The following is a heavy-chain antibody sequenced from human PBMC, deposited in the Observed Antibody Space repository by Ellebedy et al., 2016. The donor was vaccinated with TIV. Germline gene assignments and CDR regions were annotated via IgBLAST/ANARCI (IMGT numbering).Heavy chain of an antibody. Sequence: GESLKIPCQGSGNSFTTFWITWVRQTPGKGLEWVGRIDLGDSYTNYSPSFEGRLTISADKSISTAYLSWASLKASDTAIYYCAKTSVGAFRSNRFDPWGQGTLVTVSS. V-gene: IGHV5-10-1*01. CDR3: AKTSVGAFRSNRFDP. CDR1: GNSFTTFW. CDR2: IDLGDSYT. D-gene: IGHD1-26*01. J-gene: IGHJ5*02.